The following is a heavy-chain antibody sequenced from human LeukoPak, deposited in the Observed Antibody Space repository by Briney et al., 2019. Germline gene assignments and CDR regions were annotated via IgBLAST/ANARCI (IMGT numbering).Heavy chain of an antibody. D-gene: IGHD2-2*01. V-gene: IGHV4-4*09. J-gene: IGHJ6*03. CDR1: GGSISSYY. Sequence: SSETLSLTCTVSGGSISSYYWSWIRQPPGKGLEWIGYIYTSGSPNYNPSLKSRVTISVDTSKNQFSLKLSSVTAADPAVYYCARRGSSTPGDYYYMDVWGKGTTVTVSS. CDR2: IYTSGSP. CDR3: ARRGSSTPGDYYYMDV.